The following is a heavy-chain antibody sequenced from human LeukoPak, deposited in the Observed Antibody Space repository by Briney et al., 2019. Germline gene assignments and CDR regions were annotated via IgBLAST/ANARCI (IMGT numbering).Heavy chain of an antibody. CDR2: ISAYNGNT. Sequence: GASVKVSCKASGYTFTSYGISWVRQAPGQGLEWMGWISAYNGNTNYAQKLQGRVTMTTDTSTSTAYMELRSLRSDDTAVYYCAGTVSRTLIYSSHTWGQGTLVTVSS. J-gene: IGHJ5*02. CDR3: AGTVSRTLIYSSHT. D-gene: IGHD4-11*01. CDR1: GYTFTSYG. V-gene: IGHV1-18*01.